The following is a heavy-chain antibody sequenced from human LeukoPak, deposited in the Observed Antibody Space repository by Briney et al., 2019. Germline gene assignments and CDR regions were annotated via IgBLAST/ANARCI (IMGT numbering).Heavy chain of an antibody. V-gene: IGHV1-8*01. J-gene: IGHJ5*02. CDR3: ARGKISGSYYDGWFDP. CDR1: GYTFTSYD. D-gene: IGHD1-26*01. Sequence: ASVKVSCTASGYTFTSYDINWVRQATGQGLEWMGWMNPNSGNTGYAQKFQGRVTMTRNTSISTAYMELSSLRSEDTAVYYCARGKISGSYYDGWFDPWGQGTLVTVSS. CDR2: MNPNSGNT.